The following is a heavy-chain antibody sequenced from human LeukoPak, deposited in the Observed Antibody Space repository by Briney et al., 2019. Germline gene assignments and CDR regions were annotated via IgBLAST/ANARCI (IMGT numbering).Heavy chain of an antibody. J-gene: IGHJ5*02. CDR2: IYYSGST. V-gene: IGHV4-31*03. CDR3: ARGSYDFWSGPKNNWFDP. Sequence: SETLSLTCTVSGGSISSGGYYWSWIRQHPGKGLEWIGYIYYSGSTYYNPSLKSRVTISVDTSKNQFSLKLSSVTAADTAVYYCARGSYDFWSGPKNNWFDPWGQGTLVTVSS. CDR1: GGSISSGGYY. D-gene: IGHD3-3*01.